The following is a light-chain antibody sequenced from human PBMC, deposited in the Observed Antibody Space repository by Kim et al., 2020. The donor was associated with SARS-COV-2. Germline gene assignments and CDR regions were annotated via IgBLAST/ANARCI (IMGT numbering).Light chain of an antibody. CDR2: CAS. J-gene: IGKJ2*03. Sequence: RATLNCKSSQTVLYNSNNKIYLAWYQQKPGQAPKLLIYCASIRESGVSDRFSGSGSETDFTLTISSLQAEDVAVYYCQQYYSTPPSFGQGTKLEI. V-gene: IGKV4-1*01. CDR1: QTVLYNSNNKIY. CDR3: QQYYSTPPS.